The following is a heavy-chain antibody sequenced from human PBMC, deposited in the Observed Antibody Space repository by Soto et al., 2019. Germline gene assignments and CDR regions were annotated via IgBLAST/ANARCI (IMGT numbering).Heavy chain of an antibody. J-gene: IGHJ4*02. CDR2: IIPSLGTA. Sequence: QVQLVQSGAEVKKPGSSVKVSCKASGGTFSSYAISWVRQAPGQGLEWMGGIIPSLGTANYAQKFQGRVTITANESLSTAYMELSSLRAEDTAVYYCASGDTAMSRGFDYWGQGTLVTVSS. CDR1: GGTFSSYA. CDR3: ASGDTAMSRGFDY. V-gene: IGHV1-69*12. D-gene: IGHD5-18*01.